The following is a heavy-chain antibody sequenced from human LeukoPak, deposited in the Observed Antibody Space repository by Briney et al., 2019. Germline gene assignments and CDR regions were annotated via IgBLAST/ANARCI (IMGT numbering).Heavy chain of an antibody. V-gene: IGHV3-74*01. Sequence: GGSLRLSCAASGFTFSTYWMHWVRQAPGKGLVWVSRVNREGTTSAYADSVKGRFTISRDNDKNTLYLQMNSLRVEDTAVYYCARDVDWILFDYWGQGTLVTVSS. J-gene: IGHJ4*02. CDR1: GFTFSTYW. CDR3: ARDVDWILFDY. CDR2: VNREGTTS. D-gene: IGHD3-9*01.